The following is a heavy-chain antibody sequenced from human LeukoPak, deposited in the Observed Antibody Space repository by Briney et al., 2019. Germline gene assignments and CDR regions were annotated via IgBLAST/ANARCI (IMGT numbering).Heavy chain of an antibody. CDR2: ISAYNGNT. V-gene: IGHV1-18*01. Sequence: ASVKVSCKASGYTFTSYGISWVRQAPGQGLEWMGWISAYNGNTNYAQKLQGRVTMTTDTSTSTAYMELRSLRSDDTAVYYCARVGSELLWFGDFSGYNWFDPWGQGTLVTVSS. CDR1: GYTFTSYG. J-gene: IGHJ5*02. D-gene: IGHD3-10*01. CDR3: ARVGSELLWFGDFSGYNWFDP.